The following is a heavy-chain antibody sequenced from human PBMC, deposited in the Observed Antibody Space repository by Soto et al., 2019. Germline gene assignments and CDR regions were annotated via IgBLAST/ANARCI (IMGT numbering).Heavy chain of an antibody. V-gene: IGHV1-69*02. D-gene: IGHD4-17*01. CDR2: IIPILGIA. CDR1: GGTFSSYT. Sequence: GASVKVSCKASGGTFSSYTISWVRQAPGQGLEWMGRIIPILGIANYAQKFQGRVTITADKSTSTAYMELSSLRSEDTAMYYCAKHPQTTVTTDYNFGYWGQGTLVTVSS. J-gene: IGHJ4*02. CDR3: AKHPQTTVTTDYNFGY.